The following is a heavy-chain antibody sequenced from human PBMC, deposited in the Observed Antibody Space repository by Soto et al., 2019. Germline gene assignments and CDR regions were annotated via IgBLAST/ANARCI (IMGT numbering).Heavy chain of an antibody. CDR3: ARGGEYSGYASWAPFDY. CDR2: IYYSGST. J-gene: IGHJ4*02. CDR1: GGSISSYY. D-gene: IGHD5-12*01. Sequence: PSETLSLTCTVSGGSISSYYWSWIRQPPGKGLEWIGYIYYSGSTNYNPSLKSRATISVDTSKNQFSLKLSSVTAADTAVYYCARGGEYSGYASWAPFDYWGQGTLVPVSS. V-gene: IGHV4-59*01.